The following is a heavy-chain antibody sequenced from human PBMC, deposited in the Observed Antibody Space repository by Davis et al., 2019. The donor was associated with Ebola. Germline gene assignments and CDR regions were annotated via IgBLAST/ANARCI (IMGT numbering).Heavy chain of an antibody. Sequence: SETLSLTCTVSGGSISSSSYYWGWIRQPPGKGLEWIGSIYYSGSTYYNPSLKSRVTISVDTSKNQFSLKLSSVTAADTAVYYCARAPGLGPWELLLPGVFDIWGQGTMVTVSS. V-gene: IGHV4-39*07. CDR3: ARAPGLGPWELLLPGVFDI. CDR2: IYYSGST. J-gene: IGHJ3*02. D-gene: IGHD1-26*01. CDR1: GGSISSSSYY.